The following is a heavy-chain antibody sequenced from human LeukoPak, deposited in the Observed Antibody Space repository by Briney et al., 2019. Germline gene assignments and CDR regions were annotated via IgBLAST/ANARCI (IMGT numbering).Heavy chain of an antibody. V-gene: IGHV1-18*01. CDR1: GYTFTSYG. CDR3: ARDREGYYDSSGYANFDY. Sequence: XVXXXCKASGYTFTSYGISWVRQAPGQGLEXMGWISAYNGNTNYAQKPQGRVTMTTDTSTSTAYMELRSLRSDDTAVYYCARDREGYYDSSGYANFDYWGQGTLVTVSS. J-gene: IGHJ4*02. CDR2: ISAYNGNT. D-gene: IGHD3-22*01.